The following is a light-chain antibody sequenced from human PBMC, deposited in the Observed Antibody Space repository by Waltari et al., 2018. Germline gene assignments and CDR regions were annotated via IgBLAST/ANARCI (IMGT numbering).Light chain of an antibody. CDR3: AAWDDSLSGPV. CDR1: SSNIGSNY. V-gene: IGLV1-47*01. J-gene: IGLJ2*01. Sequence: QSVLTQPPSASGTPGQRVTISCSGSSSNIGSNYVYWYQQLPGTTPNLLIYRNNQRPSGVPDRFSCSKSGTSASLAISGIRSEDEADYYCAAWDDSLSGPVFGGGTKLTVL. CDR2: RNN.